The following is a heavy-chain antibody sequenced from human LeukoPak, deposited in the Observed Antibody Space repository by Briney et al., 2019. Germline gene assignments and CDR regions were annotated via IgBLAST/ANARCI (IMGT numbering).Heavy chain of an antibody. CDR1: GYTFTSYA. J-gene: IGHJ6*02. CDR3: ARATRAAAGSTYYFYYGMDV. V-gene: IGHV7-4-1*02. D-gene: IGHD6-13*01. CDR2: INTNTGSP. Sequence: ASVKVSCKASGYTFTSYAMNWVRQAPGQGLEWMGWINTNTGSPTYAQGFTGRFVFSLDTSVSTAYLQISSLKAEDTAVYYCARATRAAAGSTYYFYYGMDVWGQGTTVTVSS.